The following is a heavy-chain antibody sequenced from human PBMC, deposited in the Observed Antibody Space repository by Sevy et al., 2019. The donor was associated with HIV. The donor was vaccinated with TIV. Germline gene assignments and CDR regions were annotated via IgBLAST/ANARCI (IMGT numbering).Heavy chain of an antibody. Sequence: GGSLRLSCAASGFTFSSYAMSWVRHAPGKGLEWVSAISGSGGSTYYADSVKGRFTISRDNSKNTLYLQMNSLRAEDTAVYYCANLELLYYYYGMDVWGQGTTVTVSS. V-gene: IGHV3-23*01. CDR1: GFTFSSYA. CDR2: ISGSGGST. CDR3: ANLELLYYYYGMDV. J-gene: IGHJ6*02. D-gene: IGHD1-7*01.